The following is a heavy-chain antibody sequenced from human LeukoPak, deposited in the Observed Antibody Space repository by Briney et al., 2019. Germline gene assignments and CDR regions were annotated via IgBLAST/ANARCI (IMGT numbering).Heavy chain of an antibody. CDR3: ARERQDTIVHSGAFDI. V-gene: IGHV3-30-3*01. J-gene: IGHJ3*02. Sequence: SVGSLRLSCAADGFTFSTYFMHWVRHAPGKGLEWVAVISSDGSLTFYVESVKGRFTISRDNSKNTLYLQMNSLRAEDTAVYFCARERQDTIVHSGAFDIWGQGTMVTVSS. CDR1: GFTFSTYF. D-gene: IGHD3-10*01. CDR2: ISSDGSLT.